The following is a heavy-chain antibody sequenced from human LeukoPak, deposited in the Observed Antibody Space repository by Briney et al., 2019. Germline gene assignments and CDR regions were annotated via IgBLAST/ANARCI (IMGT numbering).Heavy chain of an antibody. CDR1: GGSFSGYY. V-gene: IGHV4-34*01. Sequence: SETLSLTCAIYGGSFSGYYWSWIRQPPGKGLEWIGEINHRGSTHYNPSLKSRVTISLDTSKNQFSLKLNSVTAADTAVYYCATEPGYCSGGRCYGGWFDPWGQGTLVIVSS. CDR2: INHRGST. J-gene: IGHJ5*02. D-gene: IGHD2-15*01. CDR3: ATEPGYCSGGRCYGGWFDP.